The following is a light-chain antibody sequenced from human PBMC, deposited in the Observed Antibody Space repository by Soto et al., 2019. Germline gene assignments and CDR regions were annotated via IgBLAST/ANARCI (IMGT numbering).Light chain of an antibody. Sequence: NFMLTQPHSVSESPGKTVTISCTRSSGSIASNYVQWYQQRPGSSPTTVIYEDNLRPSGVPDRFSGSIDSSSNSASLTISGLKTEDEADYSCQSFDSSNLWVFGGGTKLTVL. CDR1: SGSIASNY. CDR3: QSFDSSNLWV. J-gene: IGLJ3*02. CDR2: EDN. V-gene: IGLV6-57*01.